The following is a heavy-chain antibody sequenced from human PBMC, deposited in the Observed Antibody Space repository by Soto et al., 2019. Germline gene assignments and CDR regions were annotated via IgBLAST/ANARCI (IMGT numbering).Heavy chain of an antibody. CDR2: ISSNGGST. CDR3: VKESGRTYYYGSETFY. Sequence: GGSLRLSCSASGFTFSSYAMHWVRQAPGKGLEYVSAISSNGGSTYYADSVKGRFTISRDNSKNTLYLQMSSLRAEDTAVYYCVKESGRTYYYGSETFYWGQGTLVTVSS. D-gene: IGHD3-10*01. V-gene: IGHV3-64D*08. J-gene: IGHJ4*02. CDR1: GFTFSSYA.